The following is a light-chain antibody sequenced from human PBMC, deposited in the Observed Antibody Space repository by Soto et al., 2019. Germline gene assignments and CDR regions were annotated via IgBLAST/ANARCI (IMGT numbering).Light chain of an antibody. CDR3: TAWDDSLNAWL. CDR2: DDY. CDR1: TSNIEENS. V-gene: IGLV1-44*01. J-gene: IGLJ3*02. Sequence: QSVLTQPPSASGTPGQRVTISCSGSTSNIEENSVTWYQRLPGTAPKVLIYDDYQRPSGVPDRFSGSKSGTSASLAISDLQSEDEGDYYCTAWDDSLNAWLFGGGTKLT.